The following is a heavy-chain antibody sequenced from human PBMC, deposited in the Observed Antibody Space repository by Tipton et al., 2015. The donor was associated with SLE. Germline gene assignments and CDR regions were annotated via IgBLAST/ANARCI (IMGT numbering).Heavy chain of an antibody. CDR3: AKGMFRGLIMPSPFDY. V-gene: IGHV3-23*01. CDR1: GFTFSSDA. Sequence: SLRLSCAASGFTFSSDAMSWVRQAPGKGLEWVSIISGSGGDIKYVDSVDGRFTISRDNSKNTLYLQMNSLRVEDTAIYYCAKGMFRGLIMPSPFDYWGQGTLVTVSS. D-gene: IGHD3-10*01. J-gene: IGHJ4*02. CDR2: ISGSGGDI.